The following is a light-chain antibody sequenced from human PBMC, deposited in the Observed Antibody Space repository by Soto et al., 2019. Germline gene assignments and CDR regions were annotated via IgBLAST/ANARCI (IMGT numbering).Light chain of an antibody. Sequence: AIRMTQSPSSFSASTGDRVTITCRASQGISSYLAWYQQKPGKAPKLLIYAASTLQSGVPSRFSGSGSGTDFTLTICCLQSEDFATYYCQQYYSYPWRFGQGTKVEIK. V-gene: IGKV1-8*01. J-gene: IGKJ1*01. CDR3: QQYYSYPWR. CDR2: AAS. CDR1: QGISSY.